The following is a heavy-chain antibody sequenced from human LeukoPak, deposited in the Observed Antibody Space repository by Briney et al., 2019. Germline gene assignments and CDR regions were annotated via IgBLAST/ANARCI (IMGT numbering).Heavy chain of an antibody. CDR1: GGTFSSYA. V-gene: IGHV1-69*04. Sequence: SVKVSCKASGGTFSSYAISWVRQAPGQGLEWMGRIIPILGIANYAQKFQGRVTITADKSTSTAYMELSSLRSEDTAVYYCARFGRAHYYDSSGYPHDYWGQATLVTVSS. CDR3: ARFGRAHYYDSSGYPHDY. D-gene: IGHD3-22*01. CDR2: IIPILGIA. J-gene: IGHJ4*02.